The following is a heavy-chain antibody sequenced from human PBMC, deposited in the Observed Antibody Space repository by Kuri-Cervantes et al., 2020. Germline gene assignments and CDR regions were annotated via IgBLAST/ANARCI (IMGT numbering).Heavy chain of an antibody. Sequence: GESLKISCAASGFTFSSYAMSWVRQAPGKGLEWVSVIYSGGSTYYADSVKGRFTISRDNSKNTLYLQMNSLRAEDTAVYYCARDYSSGWYGMDVWGQGTTVTVSS. V-gene: IGHV3-66*01. CDR1: GFTFSSYA. J-gene: IGHJ6*02. D-gene: IGHD6-19*01. CDR2: IYSGGST. CDR3: ARDYSSGWYGMDV.